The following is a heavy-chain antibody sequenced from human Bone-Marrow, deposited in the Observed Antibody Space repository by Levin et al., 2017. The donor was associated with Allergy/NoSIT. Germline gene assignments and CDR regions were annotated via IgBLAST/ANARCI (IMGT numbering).Heavy chain of an antibody. CDR2: ISGGGGII. V-gene: IGHV3-23*01. CDR3: AKVEVSSIHYDGMDV. J-gene: IGHJ6*02. Sequence: HPSETLSLTCAASGFSFSDYAMNWVRQAPGKGLEWVSVISGGGGIIYYADSVKGRFTISRDKSKNTLYLQMNSLRAEDTAKYYCAKVEVSSIHYDGMDVWGQGTTVTVSS. CDR1: GFSFSDYA. D-gene: IGHD3-3*01.